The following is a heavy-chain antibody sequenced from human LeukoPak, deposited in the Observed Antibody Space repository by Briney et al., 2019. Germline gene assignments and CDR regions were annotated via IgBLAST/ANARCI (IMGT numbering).Heavy chain of an antibody. D-gene: IGHD3-10*01. J-gene: IGHJ3*02. Sequence: PSETLSLTCAVYGGSFSSYYWSWFRQPPGKGLEWIGDIYHTGSSNYNPSLKSRVTISVDTSKNRFSLKLSSVTAADTAVYFCARDDYYGSGPFRVDAFDIWGRGTMVTVSS. V-gene: IGHV4-59*01. CDR3: ARDDYYGSGPFRVDAFDI. CDR1: GGSFSSYY. CDR2: IYHTGSS.